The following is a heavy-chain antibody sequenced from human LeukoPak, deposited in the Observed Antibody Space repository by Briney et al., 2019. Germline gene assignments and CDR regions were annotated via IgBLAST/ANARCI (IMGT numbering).Heavy chain of an antibody. D-gene: IGHD3-10*01. Sequence: SETLSLTCSFSSGSISSGDYYWSWIRQPPGRGLEWIGYIHYSGSTYYKPSLKTRVTISIDRSKNQFSLKLTSVTAADTAVYFCARADRARGKGKIRKRYMDVWGKGTTVTVSS. V-gene: IGHV4-30-4*01. CDR2: IHYSGST. J-gene: IGHJ6*03. CDR3: ARADRARGKGKIRKRYMDV. CDR1: SGSISSGDYY.